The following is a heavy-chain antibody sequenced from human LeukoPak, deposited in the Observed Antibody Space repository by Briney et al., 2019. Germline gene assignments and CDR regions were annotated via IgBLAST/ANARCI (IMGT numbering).Heavy chain of an antibody. V-gene: IGHV3-21*01. CDR1: GFIFSNYA. J-gene: IGHJ4*02. Sequence: GGSLRLSCAASGFIFSNYAMSWVRQAPGKGLEWVSAFTDNTYYADSVKGRFTISRDNAKNSLYLQMNSLRAEDTAVYYCARDRGAPLPYFDYWGQGTLVTVSS. CDR2: FTDNT. CDR3: ARDRGAPLPYFDY. D-gene: IGHD3-10*01.